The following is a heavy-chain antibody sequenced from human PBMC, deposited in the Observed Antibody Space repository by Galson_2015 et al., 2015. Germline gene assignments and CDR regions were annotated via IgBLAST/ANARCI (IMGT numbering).Heavy chain of an antibody. CDR2: ISYDGSDK. D-gene: IGHD1-14*01. V-gene: IGHV3-30*03. CDR1: GFTVSTYG. CDR3: ARDRAGVPEIEY. Sequence: SLRLSCAASGFTVSTYGMHWVRRAPGKGLEWVAVISYDGSDKYYADSVKGRFTISRDNSKNTLYLQMNSLRADDTAVYYCARDRAGVPEIEYWGQGTLVTVSS. J-gene: IGHJ4*02.